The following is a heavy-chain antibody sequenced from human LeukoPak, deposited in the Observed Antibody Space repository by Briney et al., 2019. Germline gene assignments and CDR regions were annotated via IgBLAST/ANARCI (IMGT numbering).Heavy chain of an antibody. D-gene: IGHD3-22*01. Sequence: PGGSLRLSCAASGFTFSSYAMSWVRQAPGKGLEWVANIKQDGSEMYYVDSVKGRFTISRDNTKNSLFLHMSSLRAEDTAVYFCASSYFDNSLHAYDIWGQGTMVTVSS. J-gene: IGHJ3*02. CDR3: ASSYFDNSLHAYDI. V-gene: IGHV3-7*01. CDR1: GFTFSSYA. CDR2: IKQDGSEM.